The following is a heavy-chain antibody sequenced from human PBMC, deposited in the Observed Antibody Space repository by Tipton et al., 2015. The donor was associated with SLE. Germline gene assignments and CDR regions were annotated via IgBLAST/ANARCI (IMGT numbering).Heavy chain of an antibody. CDR2: IFSTGIT. Sequence: LRLSCAVSGGSLSGYYWTWIRQPAGKGLEWVGDIFSTGITDYNTSLQSRVSISADTSKNQFSLNLDSMTAADTAVYYCARDSHTDYGDFYVDSWGQGTQVTVSS. V-gene: IGHV4-4*07. D-gene: IGHD4-17*01. CDR3: ARDSHTDYGDFYVDS. J-gene: IGHJ4*02. CDR1: GGSLSGYY.